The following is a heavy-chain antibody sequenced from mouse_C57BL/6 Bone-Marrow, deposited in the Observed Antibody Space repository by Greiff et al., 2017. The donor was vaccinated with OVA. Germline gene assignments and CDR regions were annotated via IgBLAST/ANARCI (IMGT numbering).Heavy chain of an antibody. J-gene: IGHJ3*01. CDR3: ARHEVREYSNYGAWFAY. CDR2: FYPGSGSI. Sequence: QVQLQQPGAELVKPGASVKLSCKASGYTFTSYWMHWVKQRSGQGLEWIGWFYPGSGSIKYNEKFKDKATLTADKFSSTVYMELSRLTSEDSAVYFCARHEVREYSNYGAWFAYWGQGTLVTVSA. CDR1: GYTFTSYW. D-gene: IGHD2-5*01. V-gene: IGHV1-62-2*01.